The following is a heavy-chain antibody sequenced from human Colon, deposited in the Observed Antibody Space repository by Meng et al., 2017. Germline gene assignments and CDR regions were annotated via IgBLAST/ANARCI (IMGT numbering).Heavy chain of an antibody. CDR2: IYYTGST. CDR1: GGSVSSGSYY. Sequence: QVPLQEPGPGLVRPSEPPSLTCTVSGGSVSSGSYYWSWIRQPPGKGLEWIGYIYYTGSTNYNPSLKSRVTISVDTSKNQFSLKLSSVTAADTAVYYCARGPLDYWGQGTLVTVSS. J-gene: IGHJ4*02. CDR3: ARGPLDY. V-gene: IGHV4-61*01.